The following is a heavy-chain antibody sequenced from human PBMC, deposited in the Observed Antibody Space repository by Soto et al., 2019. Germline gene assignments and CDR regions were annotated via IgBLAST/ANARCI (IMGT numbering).Heavy chain of an antibody. D-gene: IGHD2-8*01. V-gene: IGHV4-59*02. Sequence: PSETLSLTCSVSGGYVHSYYWSWIRQSPGRGLEWIAYIYYTGSTKYNPSLKSRATISLDTSKNEVSLKLTSVTAADTAVYYCARARVKGVSHDFDYWGQGTQVTVSS. CDR3: ARARVKGVSHDFDY. CDR1: GGYVHSYY. CDR2: IYYTGST. J-gene: IGHJ4*02.